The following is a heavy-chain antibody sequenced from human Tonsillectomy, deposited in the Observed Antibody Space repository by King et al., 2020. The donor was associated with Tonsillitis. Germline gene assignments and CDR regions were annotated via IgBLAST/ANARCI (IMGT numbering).Heavy chain of an antibody. J-gene: IGHJ4*02. CDR2: IYGGGTT. D-gene: IGHD3-22*01. CDR3: ARVNYYDRSGYCCPYYFDY. Sequence: VQLVESGGGLMQPGGSLRLSCAASGFSVSSHYMSWVRQAPGKGLEWVSVIYGGGTTYYADFVKGRFTISRDNSENTLYLQMNSLRAEDTAMYYCARVNYYDRSGYCCPYYFDYWGQGTLVTVSS. CDR1: GFSVSSHY. V-gene: IGHV3-53*01.